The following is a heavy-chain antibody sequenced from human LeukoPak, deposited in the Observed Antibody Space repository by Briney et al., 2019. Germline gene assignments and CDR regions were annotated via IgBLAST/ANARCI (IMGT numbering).Heavy chain of an antibody. V-gene: IGHV3-74*01. CDR1: GFTFSNNW. D-gene: IGHD1-1*01. CDR2: INPDGSST. J-gene: IGHJ4*02. CDR3: ARRGVYNTSYFDS. Sequence: PGVSLRLSCAASGFTFSNNWMHWLRQTPGKGLMWGSRINPDGSSTTYANSVMGRFTISRDNAKNPLYLQMNSLRDEDTAVYYCARRGVYNTSYFDSWGQGTLVTVSS.